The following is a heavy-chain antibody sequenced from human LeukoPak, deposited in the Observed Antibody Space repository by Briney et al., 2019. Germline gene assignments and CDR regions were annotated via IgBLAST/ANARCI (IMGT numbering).Heavy chain of an antibody. Sequence: ASVKVSCKASGGTFSSYSINWVRQAHGQGLEWMGGIIPIFGTANYAQKFQGRVTITADESTSTAYMELSSLRSEDTAVYYCARRAYGSGSYMDYWGQGTLVTVSS. V-gene: IGHV1-69*13. J-gene: IGHJ4*02. CDR1: GGTFSSYS. D-gene: IGHD3-10*01. CDR2: IIPIFGTA. CDR3: ARRAYGSGSYMDY.